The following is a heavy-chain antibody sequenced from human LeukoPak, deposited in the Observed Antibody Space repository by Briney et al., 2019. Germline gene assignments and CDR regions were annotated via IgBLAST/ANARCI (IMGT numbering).Heavy chain of an antibody. J-gene: IGHJ4*02. D-gene: IGHD3-22*01. Sequence: PGGSLRLSCAASGFTFSSYAMHWFRQAPGKGLEWVAVISYDGSDKYYADSVKGRFTISRDNSKNTLYLQMNSLRAEDTAVYYCARENYYDRPFDYWGQGTLVTVSS. V-gene: IGHV3-30*04. CDR3: ARENYYDRPFDY. CDR1: GFTFSSYA. CDR2: ISYDGSDK.